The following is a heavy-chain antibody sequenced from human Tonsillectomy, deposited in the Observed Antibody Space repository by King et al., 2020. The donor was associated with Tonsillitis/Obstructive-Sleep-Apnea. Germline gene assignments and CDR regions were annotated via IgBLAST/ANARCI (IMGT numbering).Heavy chain of an antibody. V-gene: IGHV1-69*01. Sequence: QLVQSGAEVKKPGSSVKVSCKASGGTLSSYAISWVRQAPGQGLEWMVGIIPIFGTATYAQKFQGRGTITADESTSTAYMELSSLRSEDTAVYYCAREVTARRVFDYWGQGTLVTVSS. CDR2: IIPIFGTA. D-gene: IGHD6-6*01. CDR3: AREVTARRVFDY. J-gene: IGHJ4*02. CDR1: GGTLSSYA.